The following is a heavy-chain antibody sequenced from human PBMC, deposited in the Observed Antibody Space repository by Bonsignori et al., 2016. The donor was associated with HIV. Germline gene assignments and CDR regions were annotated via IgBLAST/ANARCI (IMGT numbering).Heavy chain of an antibody. CDR2: IDPSGGST. J-gene: IGHJ4*02. V-gene: IGHV1-46*01. Sequence: WVRQAPGQGLEWMGIIDPSGGSTSYAQKFQGRVTMTRDTSTSTVYMELSSLRSEDTAVYYCARDRYASGWYKPAPLDYWGQGTLVTVSS. D-gene: IGHD6-19*01. CDR3: ARDRYASGWYKPAPLDY.